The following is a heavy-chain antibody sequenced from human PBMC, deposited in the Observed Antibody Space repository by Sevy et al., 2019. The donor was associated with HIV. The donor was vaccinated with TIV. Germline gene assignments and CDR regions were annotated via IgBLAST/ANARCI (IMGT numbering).Heavy chain of an antibody. CDR1: GFTVSSDY. D-gene: IGHD5-12*01. Sequence: GGSLRLSCAASGFTVSSDYMSWVRQAPGKGLEWVSVIYIGGSTYYADSVKGRFTISRDNSKNTLYLQMNTLRADDTAIYYCARDRESGYRGGLNYWGQGTLVTVSS. CDR3: ARDRESGYRGGLNY. V-gene: IGHV3-53*01. J-gene: IGHJ4*02. CDR2: IYIGGST.